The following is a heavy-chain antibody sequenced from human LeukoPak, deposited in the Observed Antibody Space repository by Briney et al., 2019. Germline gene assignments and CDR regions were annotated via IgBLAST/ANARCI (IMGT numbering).Heavy chain of an antibody. J-gene: IGHJ4*02. Sequence: GGSLRLSCAASGFTFSSYAMNWVRQAPGKGLEWVSAISGSGGSTYYADSVKGRFTISRDNSKNTLYLQMNSLRAEDTAVYYCATFRGLIAVAGGTFDYWGQGTLVTVSS. D-gene: IGHD6-19*01. CDR2: ISGSGGST. V-gene: IGHV3-23*01. CDR3: ATFRGLIAVAGGTFDY. CDR1: GFTFSSYA.